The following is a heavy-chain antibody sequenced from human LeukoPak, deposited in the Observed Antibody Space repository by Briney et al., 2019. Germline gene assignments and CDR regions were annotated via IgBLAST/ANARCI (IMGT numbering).Heavy chain of an antibody. V-gene: IGHV3-9*03. CDR1: GFTFDDYA. Sequence: GGSLRFSCAASGFTFDDYAMHWVRQAPGKGLEWVSGISWSSGSIGYADSVKGRFTISRDNAKNSLYLQMNSLRAEDMALYYCAKVTAAGTFDYWGQGTLVTVSS. CDR3: AKVTAAGTFDY. D-gene: IGHD6-13*01. CDR2: ISWSSGSI. J-gene: IGHJ4*02.